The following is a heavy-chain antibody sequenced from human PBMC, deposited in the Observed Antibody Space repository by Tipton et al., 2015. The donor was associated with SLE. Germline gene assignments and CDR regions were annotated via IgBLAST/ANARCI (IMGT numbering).Heavy chain of an antibody. D-gene: IGHD3-10*01. CDR1: GGSFSGYY. CDR3: ARGFTMVRGLFDY. Sequence: LRLSCAVYGGSFSGYYWSWIRQPPGKGLEWIGEINHSGSTNYNPSLESRVTISVDTSKNQFSLKLSSVTAADTAVYYCARGFTMVRGLFDYWGQGTLVTVSS. J-gene: IGHJ4*02. CDR2: INHSGST. V-gene: IGHV4-34*01.